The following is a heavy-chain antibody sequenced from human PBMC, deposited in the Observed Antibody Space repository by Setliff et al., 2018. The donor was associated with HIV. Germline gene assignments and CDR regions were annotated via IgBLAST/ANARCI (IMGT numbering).Heavy chain of an antibody. J-gene: IGHJ4*01. CDR1: GFSFSNSW. Sequence: PGGSLRLSCAASGFSFSNSWMAWVRQAPGKGLEWVATITAERSDKNYPDSVKGRFTISRDNAKTSLYLQMNSLRGEDTAVYYCVRAIQGAYDFWGRGTLVTVSS. V-gene: IGHV3-7*01. D-gene: IGHD2-21*01. CDR3: VRAIQGAYDF. CDR2: ITAERSDK.